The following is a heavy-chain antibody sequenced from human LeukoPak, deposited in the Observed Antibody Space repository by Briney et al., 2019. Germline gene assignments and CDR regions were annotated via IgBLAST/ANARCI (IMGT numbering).Heavy chain of an antibody. CDR1: GYTFTSYY. J-gene: IGHJ6*02. CDR3: ASVYLYGMDV. Sequence: ASVKVSCKASGYTFTSYYMHWVRQAPGQGLEWMGIINPSGGSTSYTQKFQGRVTMTRDTPTNTVYMELSSLRTEDTAVYYCASVYLYGMDVWGQGTTVTVSS. D-gene: IGHD2-8*01. CDR2: INPSGGST. V-gene: IGHV1-46*01.